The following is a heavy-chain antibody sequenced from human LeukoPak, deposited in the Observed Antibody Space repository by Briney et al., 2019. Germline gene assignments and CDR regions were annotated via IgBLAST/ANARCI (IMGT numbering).Heavy chain of an antibody. CDR1: GGSISSYY. CDR3: ARNRDRYYYGSGSPFDY. D-gene: IGHD3-10*01. V-gene: IGHV4-59*08. CDR2: IYYSGST. Sequence: ASETLSLTCTVSGGSISSYYWSWIRQPPGKGLEWIGYIYYSGSTNYNPSLKSRVTISVDTSKNQFSLKLSSVTVADTAVYYCARNRDRYYYGSGSPFDYWGQGTLVSVPS. J-gene: IGHJ4*02.